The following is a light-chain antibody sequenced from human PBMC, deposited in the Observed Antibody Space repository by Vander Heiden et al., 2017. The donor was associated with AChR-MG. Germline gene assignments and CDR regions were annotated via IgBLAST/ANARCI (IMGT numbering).Light chain of an antibody. V-gene: IGKV4-1*01. Sequence: DIVMTKSPDSQAVSLGERVTINCKSSRSILSNSDNKNYLAWYQHKPGQPPKLLISWASTRTSGVPDRLSGSGSGTDFTLTISSLQAEDVAVYYCQQYYGSPLTFGGGTKVELK. CDR1: RSILSNSDNKNY. J-gene: IGKJ4*01. CDR2: WAS. CDR3: QQYYGSPLT.